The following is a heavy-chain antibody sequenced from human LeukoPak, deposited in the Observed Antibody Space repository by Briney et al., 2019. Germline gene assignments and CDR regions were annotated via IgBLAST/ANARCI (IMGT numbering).Heavy chain of an antibody. D-gene: IGHD5-12*01. CDR3: STWLRESSLSL. Sequence: GGSLRLSCAASGFTFNNYEVNWFRQAPGKGLEWISHNIVSGGPMHYSDSVKGRFVVSRDPAKNSLYLQMNRPRNEDTATYYCSTWLRESSLSLWGQGTVVTVSS. V-gene: IGHV3-48*03. CDR2: NIVSGGPM. CDR1: GFTFNNYE. J-gene: IGHJ3*01.